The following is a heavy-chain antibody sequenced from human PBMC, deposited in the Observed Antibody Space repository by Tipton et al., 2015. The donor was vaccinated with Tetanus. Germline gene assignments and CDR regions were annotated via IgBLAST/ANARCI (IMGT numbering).Heavy chain of an antibody. D-gene: IGHD2-15*01. CDR3: GGFSFSDDLDI. CDR1: GFNLNNYA. V-gene: IGHV3-23*05. J-gene: IGHJ3*02. CDR2: IFNYGGT. Sequence: SLRLSCAASGFNLNNYAMSWVRQAPGKGLEWVSSIFNYGGTYSADSVKGRFTISRDNSKNTLYLQTNSLRAEDTAVYYCGGFSFSDDLDIWGRGTMVTVSS.